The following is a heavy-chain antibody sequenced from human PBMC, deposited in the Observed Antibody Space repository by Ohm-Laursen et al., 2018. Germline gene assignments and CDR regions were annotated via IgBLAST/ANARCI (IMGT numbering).Heavy chain of an antibody. J-gene: IGHJ5*02. V-gene: IGHV3-30*18. CDR2: ISYDGSNK. D-gene: IGHD5-12*01. CDR1: GFTFSSYG. CDR3: AKDVNPRLVTTITGWFDP. Sequence: SLRLSCAASGFTFSSYGMHWVRQAPGKGLEWVAVISYDGSNKYYADSVEGRFTISRDNSKNTLYLQTNSLRAEDTAVYYCAKDVNPRLVTTITGWFDPWGQGTLVTVSS.